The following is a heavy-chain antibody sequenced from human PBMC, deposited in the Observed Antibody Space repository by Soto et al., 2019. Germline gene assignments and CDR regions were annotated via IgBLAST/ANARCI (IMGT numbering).Heavy chain of an antibody. CDR2: IIPIFGTA. CDR3: ARDAQIGHGYSAYHTY. D-gene: IGHD5-12*01. J-gene: IGHJ4*02. V-gene: IGHV1-69*13. CDR1: GGTFSSYA. Sequence: GASVKVSCKASGGTFSSYAISWVRQAPGQGLEWMGGIIPIFGTADYAQKFQGRVTITADESTSTAYMELNSLRSEDTAVYFCARDAQIGHGYSAYHTYWGQGTLVTVSS.